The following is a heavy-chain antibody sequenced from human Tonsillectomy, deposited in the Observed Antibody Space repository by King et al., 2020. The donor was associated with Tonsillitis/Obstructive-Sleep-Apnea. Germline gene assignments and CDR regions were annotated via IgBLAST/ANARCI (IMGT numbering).Heavy chain of an antibody. D-gene: IGHD3-10*01. Sequence: VQPVESGGGLVKPGGSLRLSCAASGFTFSDYYMSWIRQAPGKGLEWVSYISSSSSYTNYADSVKGRFTISRDNAKNSLYLQMNSLRAEDTAVYYCANLELTEYYFDYWGQGTLVTVSS. J-gene: IGHJ4*02. CDR2: ISSSSSYT. V-gene: IGHV3-11*06. CDR3: ANLELTEYYFDY. CDR1: GFTFSDYY.